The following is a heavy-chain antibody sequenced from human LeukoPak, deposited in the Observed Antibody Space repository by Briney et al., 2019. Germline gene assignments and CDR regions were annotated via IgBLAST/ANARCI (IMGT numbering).Heavy chain of an antibody. D-gene: IGHD2-21*01. CDR1: GGSISSYY. J-gene: IGHJ4*02. CDR2: IYYSGST. CDR3: ARAAYCGGDCYSNLFDY. V-gene: IGHV4-59*01. Sequence: SETLSLTCTVSGGSISSYYWSWIRQPPGKGLEWIGYIYYSGSTNYNPSLKSRVTISVDTSKNQFSLKLSSVTAADTAVYYCARAAYCGGDCYSNLFDYWGQGTLVTVSS.